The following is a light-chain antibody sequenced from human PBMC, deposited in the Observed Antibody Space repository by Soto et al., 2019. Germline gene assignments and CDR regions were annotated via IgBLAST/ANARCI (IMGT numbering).Light chain of an antibody. CDR2: GAS. Sequence: EIVMTQSPATLSVSPGERATLSCRASQSVSSNLVWYQQKPGQAPRLLIYGASTRATGIPARFSGSGSGTEFTLTISSLRSEDFAVYYCQQYKNWPPVTFGQGTKLEIK. J-gene: IGKJ2*01. CDR1: QSVSSN. V-gene: IGKV3-15*01. CDR3: QQYKNWPPVT.